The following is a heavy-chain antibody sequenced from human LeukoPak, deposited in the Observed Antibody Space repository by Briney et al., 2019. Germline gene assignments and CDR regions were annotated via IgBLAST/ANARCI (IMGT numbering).Heavy chain of an antibody. J-gene: IGHJ4*02. CDR2: MNPKSGGT. Sequence: GSVKVSCKASGYTFTGYNMYWVRQAPGQGLEWMGWMNPKSGGTNYLQKFQGRVTMTRDTSITTAYMELIRLKSDDTAVYYCARLRDSSSPGDFDFWGQGTLVTVSS. D-gene: IGHD6-6*01. CDR3: ARLRDSSSPGDFDF. CDR1: GYTFTGYN. V-gene: IGHV1-2*02.